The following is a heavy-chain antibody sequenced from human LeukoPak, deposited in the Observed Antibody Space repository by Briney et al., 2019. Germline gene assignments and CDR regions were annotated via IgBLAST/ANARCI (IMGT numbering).Heavy chain of an antibody. V-gene: IGHV1-69*05. Sequence: SVKVSCKASGGTFSRNTVTWVRQAPGQGLEWMGGIIPMFGTPNYARNFRGRVTVTTDESTSTASMELTSLRSEDTAVYYCARVSVDSGYYYLDLWGQGTLVTVSS. CDR3: ARVSVDSGYYYLDL. D-gene: IGHD3-22*01. CDR2: IIPMFGTP. J-gene: IGHJ4*02. CDR1: GGTFSRNT.